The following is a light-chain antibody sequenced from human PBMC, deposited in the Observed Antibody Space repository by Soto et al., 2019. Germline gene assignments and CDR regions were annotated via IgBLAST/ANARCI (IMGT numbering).Light chain of an antibody. Sequence: DIQMTQPYTLSASVGDRVTLHCRASQSISTYLAWYQQKPGKAPKVLIYHASNLESGVPSRFSGGGSGTEFTLTISSLQPDDFATYYCQQYYMYSYTFGQGTKLDIK. J-gene: IGKJ2*01. CDR2: HAS. V-gene: IGKV1-5*01. CDR1: QSISTY. CDR3: QQYYMYSYT.